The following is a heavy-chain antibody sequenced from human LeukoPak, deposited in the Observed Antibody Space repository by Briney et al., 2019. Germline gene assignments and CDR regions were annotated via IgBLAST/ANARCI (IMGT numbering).Heavy chain of an antibody. V-gene: IGHV4-38-2*02. CDR2: IYYSGST. CDR1: DYSISSGYY. D-gene: IGHD6-13*01. J-gene: IGHJ6*03. CDR3: ARTTEAHSWRTRYYDYYMDV. Sequence: SETLSLTCTVSDYSISSGYYWGWIRQPPGKGLEWIGSIYYSGSTYYNPSLKSRVTISVDTSKNQFSLKLSSVTAADTAVYYCARTTEAHSWRTRYYDYYMDVWGKGTTVTVSS.